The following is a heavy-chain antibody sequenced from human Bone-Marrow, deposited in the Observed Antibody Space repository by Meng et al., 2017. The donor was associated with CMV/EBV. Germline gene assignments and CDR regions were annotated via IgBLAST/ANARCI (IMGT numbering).Heavy chain of an antibody. V-gene: IGHV3-74*03. CDR1: RHTFRSYW. Sequence: EVQLVQAGGGPVQPGGSRGLSCATSRHTFRSYWMLWVRHAPWKGLCWVSRNRGDGGCTVHTESVKGRFTISRDNAKNTLFLQMNSLRAEETAVYYCARESGYFEYWGQGILVTVSS. CDR2: NRGDGGCT. J-gene: IGHJ4*02. CDR3: ARESGYFEY.